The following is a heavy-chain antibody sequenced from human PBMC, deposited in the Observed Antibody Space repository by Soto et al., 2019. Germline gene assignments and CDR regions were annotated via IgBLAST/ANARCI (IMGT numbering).Heavy chain of an antibody. CDR3: ARGGYYGSGSYRDTAMFGY. J-gene: IGHJ4*02. CDR2: INHSGST. D-gene: IGHD3-10*01. V-gene: IGHV4-34*01. CDR1: GGSFSGYY. Sequence: PSETLSLTCAVYGGSFSGYYWSWIRQPPGKGLEWIGEINHSGSTNYNPSLKSRVTISVDTSKNQSSLKLSSVTAADTAVYYCARGGYYGSGSYRDTAMFGYWGQGTLVTVSS.